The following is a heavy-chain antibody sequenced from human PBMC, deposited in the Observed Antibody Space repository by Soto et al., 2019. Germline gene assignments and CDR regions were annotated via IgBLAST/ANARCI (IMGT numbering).Heavy chain of an antibody. CDR2: INHSGST. D-gene: IGHD2-15*01. V-gene: IGHV4-34*01. CDR3: ARGQADQRRDIVVVVAATHKTHFDY. Sequence: SETLSLTCAVYGGSFRCYYWRWIRQTPGKGLEWIGEINHSGSTNYNPSLKSRVTISVDTSKTQFSLKLSSVTAADTAVYYCARGQADQRRDIVVVVAATHKTHFDYWGQGTLVTVSS. J-gene: IGHJ4*02. CDR1: GGSFRCYY.